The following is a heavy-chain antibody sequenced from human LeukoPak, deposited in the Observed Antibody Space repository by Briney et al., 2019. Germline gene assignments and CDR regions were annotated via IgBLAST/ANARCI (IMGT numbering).Heavy chain of an antibody. D-gene: IGHD6-19*01. CDR2: ISSSSSYI. Sequence: PGGSLRLSCAASGFTFSSYSMNWVRQAPGKGLEWVSSISSSSSYIYYADSVKGRFTISRDNAKNSLYLQMNSLRDEDTAVYYCAGDGGSSGWYHFDYWGPGTLVTVSS. V-gene: IGHV3-21*01. CDR1: GFTFSSYS. J-gene: IGHJ4*02. CDR3: AGDGGSSGWYHFDY.